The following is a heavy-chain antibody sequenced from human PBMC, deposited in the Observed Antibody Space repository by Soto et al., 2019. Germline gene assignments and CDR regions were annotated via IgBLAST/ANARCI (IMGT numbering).Heavy chain of an antibody. CDR2: ISRSGSII. CDR3: ALAGYDSSYYAVTPLSAGHF. D-gene: IGHD1-26*01. Sequence: QVQLVVSGGGLVKPGGSLRISCAASGFTFSDYYISWIRQAPGKGLEWVSYISRSGSIIYYADSVKGRFTISRDNGKNSLYLQMNSIRAEDTAVYYCALAGYDSSYYAVTPLSAGHFWGQGTLVTVSS. J-gene: IGHJ4*02. CDR1: GFTFSDYY. V-gene: IGHV3-11*01.